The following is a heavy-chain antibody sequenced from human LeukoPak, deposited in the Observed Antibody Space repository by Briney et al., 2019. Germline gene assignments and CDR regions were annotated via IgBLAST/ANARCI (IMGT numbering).Heavy chain of an antibody. V-gene: IGHV3-48*01. CDR1: GFTFSSYS. Sequence: GGSLRLSCAASGFTFSSYSMMWVRQAPGKGLEWVSYISSSSTTIHYADSVKGRFTISRDNAKNSLYLQMNSLRVEDTAVYYCARDPHSLDYWGRGTLVTVSS. CDR2: ISSSSTTI. J-gene: IGHJ4*02. D-gene: IGHD5-18*01. CDR3: ARDPHSLDY.